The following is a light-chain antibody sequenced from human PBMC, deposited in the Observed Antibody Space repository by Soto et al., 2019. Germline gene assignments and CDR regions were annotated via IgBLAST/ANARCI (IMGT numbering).Light chain of an antibody. V-gene: IGLV1-47*01. CDR1: SSNIGSNY. Sequence: QAVVTQPPSASGTPGQRVTISCSGSSSNIGSNYVYWYQQLPGMTPKLLIYKNNQRPSGVPDRFSGSKSGTSAALAISGLRSEEEADYYCAAWDDSLSGYVFGTGTKLTVL. CDR2: KNN. CDR3: AAWDDSLSGYV. J-gene: IGLJ1*01.